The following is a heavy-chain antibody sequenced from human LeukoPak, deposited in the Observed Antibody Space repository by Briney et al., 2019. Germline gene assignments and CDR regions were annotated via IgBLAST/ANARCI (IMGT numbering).Heavy chain of an antibody. D-gene: IGHD4-11*01. J-gene: IGHJ5*02. V-gene: IGHV4-38-2*01. CDR1: GYSISTGYY. CDR2: ICHGGSP. Sequence: PSETLSLTCAVSGYSISTGYYWGWIRQPPGKGLEWIGSICHGGSPNYNPSLQSRVTMSVDTYKNQFSLTLSSVTAADTAVYYCVRRVRYSNYVWWFDPWGQGTLVTVGS. CDR3: VRRVRYSNYVWWFDP.